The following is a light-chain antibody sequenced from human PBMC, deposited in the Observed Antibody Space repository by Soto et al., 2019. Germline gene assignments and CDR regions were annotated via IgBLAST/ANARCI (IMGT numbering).Light chain of an antibody. CDR1: QSVSSN. CDR2: GAS. CDR3: QPYNNWPLT. Sequence: EMVMTQAPATLSVAPWERATLSCRASQSVSSNLAWYQQKPGQAPRLLIYGASTRATGIPARFSGSGSGTELTLPISSLQSEDFAVYYCQPYNNWPLTFGQGTKVDIK. J-gene: IGKJ1*01. V-gene: IGKV3-15*01.